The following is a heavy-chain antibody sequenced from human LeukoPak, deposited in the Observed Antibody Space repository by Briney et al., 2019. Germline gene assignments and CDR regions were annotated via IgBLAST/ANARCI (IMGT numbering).Heavy chain of an antibody. CDR1: GFTFNSYG. CDR2: IGYDRNSK. V-gene: IGHV3-30*02. J-gene: IGHJ4*02. CDR3: AKNRRASGDYAGAFDY. Sequence: GRSLRLSCAAYGFTFNSYGIHWVRQAPGKGLEWVAFIGYDRNSKHYADSVKGRFTISGDNSKNTLYLQMNSLRTEDTAVYYCAKNRRASGDYAGAFDYWGQGTLVTVSS. D-gene: IGHD4-17*01.